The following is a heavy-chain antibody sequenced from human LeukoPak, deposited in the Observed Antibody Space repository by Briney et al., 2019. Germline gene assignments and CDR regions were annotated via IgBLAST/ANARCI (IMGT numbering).Heavy chain of an antibody. CDR1: GYTLTELS. Sequence: ASVKVSCKVSGYTLTELSMHWVRQAPGKGLEWMGGFDPEDGETIYAQKFQGGVTMTEDTSTDTAYMELSSLRSEDTAVYYCATEGRSGWYNWFDPWGQGTLVTVSS. CDR3: ATEGRSGWYNWFDP. V-gene: IGHV1-24*01. D-gene: IGHD6-19*01. CDR2: FDPEDGET. J-gene: IGHJ5*02.